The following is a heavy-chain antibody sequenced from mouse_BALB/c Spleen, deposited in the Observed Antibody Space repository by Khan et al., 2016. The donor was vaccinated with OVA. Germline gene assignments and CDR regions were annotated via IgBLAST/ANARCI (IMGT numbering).Heavy chain of an antibody. J-gene: IGHJ4*01. CDR2: IYPGSGNT. CDR3: ARPYYYGSRYDTMDA. V-gene: IGHV1-63*02. D-gene: IGHD1-1*01. Sequence: QVRLQQSGAELVRPGTSVKMSCKAAGYTFTSYWIGWVKQRPGHGLEWIGDIYPGSGNTNYNEKFRGKATLTVDTSSNTAYMQLSSLTSEDSAIYYCARPYYYGSRYDTMDAWGQGTSVTVSS. CDR1: GYTFTSYW.